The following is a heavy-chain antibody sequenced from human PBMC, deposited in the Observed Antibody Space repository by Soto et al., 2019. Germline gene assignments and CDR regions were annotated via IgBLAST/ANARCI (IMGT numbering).Heavy chain of an antibody. CDR1: AGTFSSYA. CDR3: ARSILVVISTGYYYYGMDV. J-gene: IGHJ6*02. D-gene: IGHD3-22*01. Sequence: QVQLVQSGAEVKKPGSSVKVSCKASAGTFSSYAISWVRQAPGQGLEWMGGIIPILGTQNYAQKLQGRVTVTADESTRTAYMELSSLRSEDTAVYYCARSILVVISTGYYYYGMDVWGQGTTVTVSS. CDR2: IIPILGTQ. V-gene: IGHV1-69*01.